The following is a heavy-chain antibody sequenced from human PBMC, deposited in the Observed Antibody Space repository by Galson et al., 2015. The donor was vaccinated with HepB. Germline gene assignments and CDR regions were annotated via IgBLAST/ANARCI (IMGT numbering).Heavy chain of an antibody. CDR2: IVVGSGNT. D-gene: IGHD5-24*01. Sequence: SVKVSRTASGFTFTISAMQGVPQARGESLEWIGGIVVGSGNTNYAQKFQERVTITRDMSTSTAYIELSSLGSEDTAVYYCGASVEMTTIGKDYDAFDIWGQGTMVTVSS. V-gene: IGHV1-58*02. CDR3: GASVEMTTIGKDYDAFDI. J-gene: IGHJ3*02. CDR1: GFTFTISA.